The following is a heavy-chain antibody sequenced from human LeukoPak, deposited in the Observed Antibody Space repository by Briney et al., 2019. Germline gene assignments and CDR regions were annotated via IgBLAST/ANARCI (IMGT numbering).Heavy chain of an antibody. Sequence: ASVKVSCKASGYTFTGYYMHWVRQAPGQGLEWMGRINPNSGGTNYAQKFQGRVTMTSDTSISTAYMELSRLRSDDTAVYYCAREARLGCSGGSCFNDAFDIWGQGTMVTVSS. J-gene: IGHJ3*02. CDR3: AREARLGCSGGSCFNDAFDI. CDR2: INPNSGGT. D-gene: IGHD2-15*01. CDR1: GYTFTGYY. V-gene: IGHV1-2*06.